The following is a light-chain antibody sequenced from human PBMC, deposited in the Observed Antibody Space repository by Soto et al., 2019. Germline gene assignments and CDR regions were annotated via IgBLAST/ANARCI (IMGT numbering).Light chain of an antibody. V-gene: IGLV2-14*01. CDR2: DVS. Sequence: QSALTQPASVSGSPGQSITISCTGTSSDVDAYNSVAWYQHNPGKAPKLMIYDVSNRPSGVSSRFSGSKSANTASLSISGLQADDEADYYCSSYTSSSTLVFGTGTKLTVL. J-gene: IGLJ1*01. CDR3: SSYTSSSTLV. CDR1: SSDVDAYNS.